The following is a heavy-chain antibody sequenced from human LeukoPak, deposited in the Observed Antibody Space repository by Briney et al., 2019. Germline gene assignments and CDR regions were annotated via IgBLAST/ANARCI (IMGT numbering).Heavy chain of an antibody. CDR3: ARDAGDYYDSSPWWYFDY. J-gene: IGHJ4*02. CDR1: GFTFSSYA. CDR2: ISYDGSNK. Sequence: PGGSLRLSCAASGFTFSSYAMHWVRQAPGKGLEWVAVISYDGSNKYYADSVKGRFTISRDNSKNTLYLQMNSLRAEDTAVYYCARDAGDYYDSSPWWYFDYWGQGTLVTVSS. D-gene: IGHD3-22*01. V-gene: IGHV3-30-3*01.